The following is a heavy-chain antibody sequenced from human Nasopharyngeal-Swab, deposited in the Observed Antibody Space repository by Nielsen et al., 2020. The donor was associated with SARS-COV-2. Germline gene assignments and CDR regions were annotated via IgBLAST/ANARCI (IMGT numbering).Heavy chain of an antibody. D-gene: IGHD1-26*01. CDR3: ARGRPSSGSSAYYYYGMDV. CDR1: GYTFTSYW. V-gene: IGHV5-10-1*01. J-gene: IGHJ6*02. Sequence: GESLKISCKGSGYTFTSYWISWVRQMPGNGLEWMGRIDPSDSYTNYNPSFQGHVTISVDKSISTAYLRWSSLKASDTAMYYCARGRPSSGSSAYYYYGMDVWGQGTTVTVSS. CDR2: IDPSDSYT.